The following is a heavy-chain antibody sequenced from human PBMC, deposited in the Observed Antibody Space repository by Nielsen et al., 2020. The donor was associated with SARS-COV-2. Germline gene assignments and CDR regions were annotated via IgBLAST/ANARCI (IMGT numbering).Heavy chain of an antibody. CDR2: ISYDGSNK. J-gene: IGHJ4*02. Sequence: GESLKISCAASGFTFSTYAMHWVRQAPGKGLEWVAVISYDGSNKYYADSVKGRFTMSRDNSKNTLYLQMNSLRAEDTALYYCARGRAGTTSFYDYWGQGTLVTVSS. D-gene: IGHD1-1*01. V-gene: IGHV3-30-3*01. CDR3: ARGRAGTTSFYDY. CDR1: GFTFSTYA.